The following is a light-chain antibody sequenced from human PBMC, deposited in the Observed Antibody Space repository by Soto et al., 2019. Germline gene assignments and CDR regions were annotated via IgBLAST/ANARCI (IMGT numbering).Light chain of an antibody. CDR1: QDINKY. V-gene: IGKV1-33*01. CDR3: QQSENLPLT. Sequence: DLQMTQSPSSLSTSVGDRVTITCRASQDINKYLNWYQQKPGKAPKLLIYDASNLETGVPSRFSGSGSGTDFTFTISSLQPEDIATYHCQQSENLPLTFGGGTKVEIK. J-gene: IGKJ4*01. CDR2: DAS.